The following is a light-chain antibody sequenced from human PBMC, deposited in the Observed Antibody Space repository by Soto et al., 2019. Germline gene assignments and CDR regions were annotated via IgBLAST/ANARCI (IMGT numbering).Light chain of an antibody. CDR1: SSNIGSNY. J-gene: IGLJ1*01. CDR2: RNN. V-gene: IGLV1-47*01. Sequence: QSALTQPPSASGTPGQRVTISCSGSSSNIGSNYVYWYQQLPGTAPKLLIYRNNQRPSGVPDRFSGSKSGTSASLAISGLRSEDEADYYCAAWDESLSGHVFGTGTKVTVL. CDR3: AAWDESLSGHV.